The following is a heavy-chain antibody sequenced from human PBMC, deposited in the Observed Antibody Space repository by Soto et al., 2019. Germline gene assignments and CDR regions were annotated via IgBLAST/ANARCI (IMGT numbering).Heavy chain of an antibody. V-gene: IGHV3-30*18. CDR2: ISNDGGYK. J-gene: IGHJ4*02. CDR3: AKDLYYYDFSLDDY. CDR1: GFTFSNYG. Sequence: GGSLRLSCAASGFTFSNYGMHWVRQAPGKGLEWVAVISNDGGYKNYADSVKGRFTISRDNSKNTLYLQMNSLRAEDTAVYYCAKDLYYYDFSLDDYWGQGTLVTVSS. D-gene: IGHD3-22*01.